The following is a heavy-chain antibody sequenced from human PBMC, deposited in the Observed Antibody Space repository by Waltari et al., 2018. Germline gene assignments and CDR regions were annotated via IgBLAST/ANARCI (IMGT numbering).Heavy chain of an antibody. D-gene: IGHD3-22*01. CDR1: GGSFSGYY. CDR2: PNHSSRT. CDR3: ARGEDSSGYSYVDY. Sequence: LQLQQWGAALSTPSETLSLTCAAYGGSFSGYYWRWMRQLPGKEMNWIGEPNHSSRTNYNPSIKSRVTIAVDTSKNQFSRKLSSVTAADTAGYYCARGEDSSGYSYVDYWGQGALVTVSS. V-gene: IGHV4-34*01. J-gene: IGHJ4*02.